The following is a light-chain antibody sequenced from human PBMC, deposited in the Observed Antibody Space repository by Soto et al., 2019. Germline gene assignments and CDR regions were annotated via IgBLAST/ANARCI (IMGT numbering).Light chain of an antibody. CDR3: SSYTSSSTGWV. V-gene: IGLV2-14*01. CDR2: EVS. Sequence: SVLTQPASVSGSPGQSITISCTGTSSDVGGYNYVSWYQQHPGKAPKLMIYEVSNRPSGVSNRFSCSKSGNTASLTISGLQAEDEADYYCSSYTSSSTGWVFGGGTKVTVL. CDR1: SSDVGGYNY. J-gene: IGLJ3*02.